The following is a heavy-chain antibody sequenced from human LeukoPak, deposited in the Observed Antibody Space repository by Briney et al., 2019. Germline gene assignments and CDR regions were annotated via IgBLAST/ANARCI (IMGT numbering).Heavy chain of an antibody. Sequence: SETLSLTCAVYGGSFSGYYWGWIRQPPGKGLEWIWEINHSGSTNYNPSLKSRVTISVDTSKNQFSLKLSSVTAADTAVYYCARAGIWAFDYWGQGTLVTVSS. CDR1: GGSFSGYY. V-gene: IGHV4-34*01. CDR3: ARAGIWAFDY. CDR2: INHSGST. J-gene: IGHJ4*02. D-gene: IGHD6-19*01.